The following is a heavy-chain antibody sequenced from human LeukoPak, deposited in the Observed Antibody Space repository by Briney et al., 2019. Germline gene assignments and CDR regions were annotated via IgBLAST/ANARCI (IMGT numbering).Heavy chain of an antibody. V-gene: IGHV4-61*02. J-gene: IGHJ6*03. CDR1: GGSISSGSYY. D-gene: IGHD5-24*01. CDR2: IYTSGST. CDR3: ARDPLRDGYNTYYYYYMDV. Sequence: SETLSLTCTVSGGSISSGSYYWSWIRQPAGKGLEWIGRIYTSGSTNYNPSLKSRVTISVDTSKNQFSLKLSSVTAADTAVYYCARDPLRDGYNTYYYYYMDVWGKGTTATVSS.